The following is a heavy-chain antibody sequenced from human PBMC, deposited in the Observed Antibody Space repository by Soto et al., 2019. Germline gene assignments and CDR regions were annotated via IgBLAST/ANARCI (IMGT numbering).Heavy chain of an antibody. Sequence: QVQLVESGGGVVQPGRSLRLSCAASGFTFSSYGMHWVRQAPVKGLEWVAVISYDGSNKYYADSVKGRFTISRDNSKNTLYLQMNSLRAEDTAVYYCATDIVVVVAATGVDYWGKGTLVTVSS. CDR2: ISYDGSNK. V-gene: IGHV3-30*03. D-gene: IGHD2-15*01. J-gene: IGHJ4*02. CDR3: ATDIVVVVAATGVDY. CDR1: GFTFSSYG.